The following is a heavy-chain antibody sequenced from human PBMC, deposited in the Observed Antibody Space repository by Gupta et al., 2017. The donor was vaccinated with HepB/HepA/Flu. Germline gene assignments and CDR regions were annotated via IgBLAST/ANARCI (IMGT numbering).Heavy chain of an antibody. CDR3: AKDPADHCTSTTCNDY. V-gene: IGHV3-30*18. CDR2: ISNDGTNR. J-gene: IGHJ4*02. D-gene: IGHD2-2*01. CDR1: GFTFSPYS. Sequence: QVQLVESGGGVVQPGGSLRVTCAASGFTFSPYSMQWIRQAPGKGLEWVAVISNDGTNRHFADSVKGRFNISRDNSKNTLYLQMNNLRAEDTAMYYCAKDPADHCTSTTCNDYWGQGTLVTVSS.